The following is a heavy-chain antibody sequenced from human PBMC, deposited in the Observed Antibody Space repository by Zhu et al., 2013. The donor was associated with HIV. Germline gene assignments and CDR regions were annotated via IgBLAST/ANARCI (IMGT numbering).Heavy chain of an antibody. D-gene: IGHD3-3*01. Sequence: QVQLVQSGAVVKKPGASVEVSCKASGYTFTSYDIHWVRQATGQGLEWMGWMNPNSGNTGYEQKFQGRVTMTRHTSINTAYLELSSLTYEDTAVYFCARATRTIFGVVQGLGHWGQGTLVT. CDR1: GYTFTSYD. CDR2: MNPNSGNT. CDR3: ARATRTIFGVVQGLGH. V-gene: IGHV1-8*01. J-gene: IGHJ4*02.